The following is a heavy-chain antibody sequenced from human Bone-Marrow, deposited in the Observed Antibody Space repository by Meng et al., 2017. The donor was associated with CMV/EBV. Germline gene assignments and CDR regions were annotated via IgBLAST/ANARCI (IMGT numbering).Heavy chain of an antibody. CDR3: AKDVPHDYGDYLYYYYYGMDV. CDR1: GFTFSSYA. V-gene: IGHV3-23*01. J-gene: IGHJ6*02. CDR2: ISGSGGST. Sequence: GGSLRLSCEASGFTFSSYAMSWVRQAPGKGLEWVSAISGSGGSTYYADSVKGRFTISRDNSKNTLYLQMNSLRAEDTAVYYCAKDVPHDYGDYLYYYYYGMDVWGQGTTVTVSS. D-gene: IGHD4-17*01.